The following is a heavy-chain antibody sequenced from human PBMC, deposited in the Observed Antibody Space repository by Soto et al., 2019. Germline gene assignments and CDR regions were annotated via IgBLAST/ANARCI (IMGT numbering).Heavy chain of an antibody. D-gene: IGHD2-2*01. CDR1: GDSISGGASF. V-gene: IGHV4-31*03. CDR2: VYYGGSS. J-gene: IGHJ5*02. Sequence: PSETLSLTCTVSGDSISGGASFWSWIRQPPGKGLEWIANVYYGGSSYYNPSLKSRLTISVDTTKNQFSLQLKSMTAADTAVYYCAKLSCTSSTCYFPGWFDPWGQGTLVTVPQ. CDR3: AKLSCTSSTCYFPGWFDP.